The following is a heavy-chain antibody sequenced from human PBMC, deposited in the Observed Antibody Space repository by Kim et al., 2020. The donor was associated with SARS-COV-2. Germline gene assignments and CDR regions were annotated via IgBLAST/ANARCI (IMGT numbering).Heavy chain of an antibody. V-gene: IGHV4-59*01. Sequence: SETLSLTCTVSGGSISSYYWSWIRQPPGKGLEWIGYIYYSGSTNYNPSLKSRVTISVDTSKNQFSLKLSSVTAADTAVYYCARAGYSSGWYPRNWYFDLWGRGTLVTVSS. J-gene: IGHJ2*01. CDR3: ARAGYSSGWYPRNWYFDL. D-gene: IGHD6-19*01. CDR1: GGSISSYY. CDR2: IYYSGST.